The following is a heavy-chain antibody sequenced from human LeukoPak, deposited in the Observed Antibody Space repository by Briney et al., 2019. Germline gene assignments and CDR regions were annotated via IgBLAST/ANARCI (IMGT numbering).Heavy chain of an antibody. CDR1: GCSISSYY. Sequence: SETLSLTCSVSGCSISSYYWSWIRQPAGKGLEWIGRIYSSASTNYNPSLKRRVTISVDKSNNHFSLILTSVTAADTAVYYCARDGNGSRAFDYWGQGTLVTVFS. V-gene: IGHV4-4*07. D-gene: IGHD2-15*01. J-gene: IGHJ4*02. CDR3: ARDGNGSRAFDY. CDR2: IYSSAST.